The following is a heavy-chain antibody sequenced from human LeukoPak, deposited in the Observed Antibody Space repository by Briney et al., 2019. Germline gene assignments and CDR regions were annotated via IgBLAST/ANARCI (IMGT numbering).Heavy chain of an antibody. CDR1: GFTFSTYW. D-gene: IGHD6-19*01. CDR2: IKPDGSEK. J-gene: IGHJ4*02. CDR3: AKGGEGSSGWYFFDY. V-gene: IGHV3-7*01. Sequence: GGSLRLSCAVSGFTFSTYWMNWVRQAPGKGPEWVANIKPDGSEKFYVDSVKGRFTVSRDNAKNLLYLQMNSLRAEDTALYYCAKGGEGSSGWYFFDYWGQGTLVTVSS.